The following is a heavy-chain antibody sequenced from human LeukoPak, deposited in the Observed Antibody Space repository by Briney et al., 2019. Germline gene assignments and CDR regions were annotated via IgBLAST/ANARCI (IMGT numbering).Heavy chain of an antibody. J-gene: IGHJ4*02. CDR1: GYSHY. CDR3: ATLGDGSSDIDY. Sequence: ASVKVSCKASGYSHYMHWVRQAPGQGLEWMGIISPSGGSTDYAQKLRGRITMTRDTSTSTVYMDLSSLTSEDTAMYCCATLGDGSSDIDYWGQGTLVTVSS. D-gene: IGHD6-13*01. CDR2: ISPSGGST. V-gene: IGHV1-46*04.